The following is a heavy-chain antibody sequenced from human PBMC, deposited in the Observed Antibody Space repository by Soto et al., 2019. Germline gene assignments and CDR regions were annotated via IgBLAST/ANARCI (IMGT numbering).Heavy chain of an antibody. J-gene: IGHJ6*02. CDR1: GFTFGDYA. CDR2: IRSKAYGGTT. Sequence: GGSLRLSCTGSGFTFGDYAMSWSRQAPVKGLEWVGVIRSKAYGGTTDYAASVKGRFTILRDDSKSIAYLQMSSLQTEDTGVYYCTKYTHVSRYSYFGMDVWGQGTTVTVSS. CDR3: TKYTHVSRYSYFGMDV. D-gene: IGHD3-3*01. V-gene: IGHV3-49*03.